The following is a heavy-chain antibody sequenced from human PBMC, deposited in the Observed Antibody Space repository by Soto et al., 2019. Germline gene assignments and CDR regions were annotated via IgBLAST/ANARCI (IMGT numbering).Heavy chain of an antibody. CDR3: ARDPAGTPDY. CDR1: GFTFSSYG. Sequence: QVQLVESGGGVVQPGRSLRLSCAASGFTFSSYGMHWVRQAPGKGLEWVAVIWYDGSNKYYADSVKGRFAISRDNSKNTLYLQMNSLRAEDTAVYYCARDPAGTPDYWGQGTLVTVSS. CDR2: IWYDGSNK. V-gene: IGHV3-33*01. J-gene: IGHJ4*02. D-gene: IGHD2-2*01.